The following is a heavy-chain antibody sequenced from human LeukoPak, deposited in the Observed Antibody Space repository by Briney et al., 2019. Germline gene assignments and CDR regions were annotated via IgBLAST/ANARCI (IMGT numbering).Heavy chain of an antibody. CDR1: GFSFSLYW. CDR3: ARSQRGYSYGEY. J-gene: IGHJ4*02. CDR2: IDNDGSGT. Sequence: GGALRVSCAEPGFSFSLYWTRWVRHTPGEGLGWLSRIDNDGSGTSYADSVKGRFSISRDNAKNTVYMEMNSLREEDTAIYFCARSQRGYSYGEYGGQGIPVTVSS. V-gene: IGHV3-74*01. D-gene: IGHD5-18*01.